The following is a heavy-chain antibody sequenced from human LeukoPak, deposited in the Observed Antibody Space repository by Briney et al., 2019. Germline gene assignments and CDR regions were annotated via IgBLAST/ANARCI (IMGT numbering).Heavy chain of an antibody. Sequence: ASVKVSCKASGYTFTSNYIHWVRQAPGQGLEWMGMIYPRDGSTSYAQKFQGRVTVTRDTSISTAYMELSSLRSDDTAVYYCARVGRESSTGWLDYWGQGTLVTVSS. CDR1: GYTFTSNY. CDR2: IYPRDGST. CDR3: ARVGRESSTGWLDY. V-gene: IGHV1-46*01. D-gene: IGHD6-19*01. J-gene: IGHJ4*02.